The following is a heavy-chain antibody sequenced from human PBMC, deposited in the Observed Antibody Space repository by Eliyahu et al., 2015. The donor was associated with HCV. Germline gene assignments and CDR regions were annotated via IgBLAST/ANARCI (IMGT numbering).Heavy chain of an antibody. J-gene: IGHJ4*02. V-gene: IGHV3-48*03. CDR2: ISSSGSTI. Sequence: EVQLVESGGGLVQPGGSLRLSCAASGFTFSSXEMNWVRQAPGKGLEWVSYISSSGSTIYYADSVKGRFTISRDNAKNSLYLQMNSLRAEDTAVYYCARDSFRGGDHGYFSSPILDYWGQGTLVTVSS. CDR1: GFTFSSXE. D-gene: IGHD3-22*01. CDR3: ARDSFRGGDHGYFSSPILDY.